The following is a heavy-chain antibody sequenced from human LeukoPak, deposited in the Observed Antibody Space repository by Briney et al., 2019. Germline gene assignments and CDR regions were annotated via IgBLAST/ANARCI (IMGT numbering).Heavy chain of an antibody. Sequence: GGSLRPSCAASGFTFSSYSMNWVRQAPGKGLEWVSSISSSSSYIYYADSVKGRFTISRDNAKNSLYLQMNSLRAEDTAVYYCAREHYDSSGYYYVGAFDIWGQGTMVTVSS. CDR1: GFTFSSYS. J-gene: IGHJ3*02. CDR2: ISSSSSYI. CDR3: AREHYDSSGYYYVGAFDI. V-gene: IGHV3-21*01. D-gene: IGHD3-22*01.